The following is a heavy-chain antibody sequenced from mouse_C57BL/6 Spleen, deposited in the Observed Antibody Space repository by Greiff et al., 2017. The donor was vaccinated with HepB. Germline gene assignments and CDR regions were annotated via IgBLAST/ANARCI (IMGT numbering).Heavy chain of an antibody. J-gene: IGHJ3*01. CDR3: ARKGNGYDWFAY. D-gene: IGHD2-2*01. CDR2: IDPNSGGT. CDR1: GYTFTSYW. Sequence: QVQLQQSGAELVKPGASVKLSCKASGYTFTSYWMHWVKQRPGRGLEWIGRIDPNSGGTKYNEKFKSKATLTVDKPSSTAYMQLSSLTSEDSAVYYCARKGNGYDWFAYWGQGTLVTVSA. V-gene: IGHV1-72*01.